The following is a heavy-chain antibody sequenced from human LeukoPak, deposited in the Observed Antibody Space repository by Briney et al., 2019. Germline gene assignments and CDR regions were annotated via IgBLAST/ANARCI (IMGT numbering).Heavy chain of an antibody. D-gene: IGHD1-26*01. J-gene: IGHJ4*02. CDR3: ARDRYGVRSGSCDY. CDR1: GYTFTSYG. CDR2: ISAYSGNT. Sequence: GASVKVSCKASGYTFTSYGISWVRQAPGQGLEWMGWISAYSGNTNYAQKLQGRVTMTTDTSTSTAYMELRSLRSDDTAVYYCARDRYGVRSGSCDYWGQGTLVTVSS. V-gene: IGHV1-18*01.